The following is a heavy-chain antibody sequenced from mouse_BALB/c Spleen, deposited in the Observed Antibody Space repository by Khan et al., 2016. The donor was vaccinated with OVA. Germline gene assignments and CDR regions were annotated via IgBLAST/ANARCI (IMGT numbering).Heavy chain of an antibody. V-gene: IGHV1-87*01. CDR1: GYTFTSYW. CDR3: VSGGITTGYFDY. D-gene: IGHD1-1*01. Sequence: VELKESGTELARPGASVKLSCKASGYTFTSYWMQWVKQRPGQGLEWIGAIYPGDGNTRYTQKFKGKATLTADKSSSTAYMQLSSLASEDSAVYFCVSGGITTGYFDYWGQGTTLTVSS. CDR2: IYPGDGNT. J-gene: IGHJ2*01.